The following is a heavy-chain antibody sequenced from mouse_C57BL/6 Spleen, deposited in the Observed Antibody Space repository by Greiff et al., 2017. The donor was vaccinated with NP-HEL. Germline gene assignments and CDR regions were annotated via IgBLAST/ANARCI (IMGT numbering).Heavy chain of an antibody. D-gene: IGHD4-1*02. Sequence: EVQLQQSGPELVKPGASVKISCKASGYTFTDYYMNWVKQSHGKSLEWIGDINPNNGGTSYNQKFKGKATLTVDKSSSTAYMELRSLTSEDSAVYYWARSTGTGYFDVWGTGTTVTVSS. J-gene: IGHJ1*03. V-gene: IGHV1-26*01. CDR1: GYTFTDYY. CDR3: ARSTGTGYFDV. CDR2: INPNNGGT.